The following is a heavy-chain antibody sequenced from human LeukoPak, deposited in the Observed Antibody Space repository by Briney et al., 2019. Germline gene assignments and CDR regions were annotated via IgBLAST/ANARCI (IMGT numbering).Heavy chain of an antibody. CDR1: GGTFSSYA. Sequence: ASVTVSCKASGGTFSSYAISWVRQAPGQGLEWMGWISAYNGNTNYAQKLQGRVTMTTDTSTSTAYMDLRSLRSDDTAVYYCALMTTGAFDIWGQGTMVTVSS. CDR2: ISAYNGNT. V-gene: IGHV1-18*01. CDR3: ALMTTGAFDI. D-gene: IGHD4-17*01. J-gene: IGHJ3*02.